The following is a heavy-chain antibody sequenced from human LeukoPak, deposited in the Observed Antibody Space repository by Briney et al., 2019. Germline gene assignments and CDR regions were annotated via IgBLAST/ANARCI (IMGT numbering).Heavy chain of an antibody. D-gene: IGHD3-22*01. J-gene: IGHJ5*02. Sequence: SETLSLTCTVSGGSISSYYWSWIRQPPGKGLEWIGYIYYSGSTNYNPSLKSRVTISVDTSKNQFSLKLSSVTAADTAVYYCARPVVVTYFVWFDPWGQGTLVTVSS. V-gene: IGHV4-59*08. CDR2: IYYSGST. CDR3: ARPVVVTYFVWFDP. CDR1: GGSISSYY.